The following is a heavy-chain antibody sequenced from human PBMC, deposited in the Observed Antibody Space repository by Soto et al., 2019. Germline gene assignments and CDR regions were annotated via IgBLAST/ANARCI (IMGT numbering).Heavy chain of an antibody. V-gene: IGHV1-18*01. D-gene: IGHD2-2*01. Sequence: GASVKVSCKASGYTFSSYGISWVRQAPGQGLEWMGWISGYSGHTYYAQKFQGRVTITADESTSTVYMELSSLRPEDTAVYYCAREGLVLVPTTVNSDYYYYAMDVWGQGTTVTVSS. CDR2: ISGYSGHT. CDR3: AREGLVLVPTTVNSDYYYYAMDV. CDR1: GYTFSSYG. J-gene: IGHJ6*02.